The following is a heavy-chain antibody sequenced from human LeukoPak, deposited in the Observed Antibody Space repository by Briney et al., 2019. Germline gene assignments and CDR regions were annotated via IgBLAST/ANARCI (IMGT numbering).Heavy chain of an antibody. Sequence: GGSLRLSCAASGFTVSSNYMSWVRQAPGKGLEWVSVIYSGGSTYYADSVKGRFTISRDNSKNTLYLQMNSLRAEDTAVYYCASFWGGARGAFDIWGQGTMVTVSS. CDR3: ASFWGGARGAFDI. D-gene: IGHD3-16*01. CDR2: IYSGGST. V-gene: IGHV3-66*01. J-gene: IGHJ3*02. CDR1: GFTVSSNY.